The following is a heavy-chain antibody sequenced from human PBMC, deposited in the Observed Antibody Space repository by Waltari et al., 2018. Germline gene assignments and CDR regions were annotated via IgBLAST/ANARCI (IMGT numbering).Heavy chain of an antibody. V-gene: IGHV3-30*18. CDR3: AKEDSRGAFDI. CDR2: ISYDGSNK. CDR1: GFPFSSYG. J-gene: IGHJ3*02. Sequence: QVQLVASGGGVVQPGRSLRLSCAASGFPFSSYGMHWVRQAPGKGLEWVAVISYDGSNKYYADSVKGRFTISRDNSKNTLYLQMNSLRAEDTAVYYCAKEDSRGAFDIWGQGTMVTVSS. D-gene: IGHD3-10*01.